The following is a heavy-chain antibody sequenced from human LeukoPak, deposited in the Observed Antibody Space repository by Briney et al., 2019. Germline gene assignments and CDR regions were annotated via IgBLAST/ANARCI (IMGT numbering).Heavy chain of an antibody. CDR2: INSDGSST. CDR1: GFTFSSYW. V-gene: IGHV3-74*01. D-gene: IGHD2-15*01. CDR3: ARGPCSGGSCQYYFDY. Sequence: GGSLRLSCASSGFTFSSYWMHWVRQAPGKGLVWVSRINSDGSSTSYADSVKGRFTISRDNAKNTLYLQMNSLRAEDTAVYYCARGPCSGGSCQYYFDYWGQGTLVTVSS. J-gene: IGHJ4*02.